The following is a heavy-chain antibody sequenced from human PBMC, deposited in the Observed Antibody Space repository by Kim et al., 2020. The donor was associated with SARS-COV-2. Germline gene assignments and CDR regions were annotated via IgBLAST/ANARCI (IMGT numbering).Heavy chain of an antibody. J-gene: IGHJ6*02. CDR1: GFTFRNSA. Sequence: GGSLRLSCAASGFTFRNSALHWVRQAPGKGLEWVALISYDGSNKSSAYAAKVRVTISIDNSKYTLYLYMNSLRIDATALDYYATDLAPCLASRYFYGMDVWGQGTTVTVSS. CDR2: ISYDGSNK. CDR3: ATDLAPCLASRYFYGMDV. V-gene: IGHV3-30*04.